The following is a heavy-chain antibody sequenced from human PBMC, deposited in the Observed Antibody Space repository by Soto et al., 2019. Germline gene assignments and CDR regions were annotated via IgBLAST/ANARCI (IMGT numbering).Heavy chain of an antibody. Sequence: QVQLQESGPGLVKPSETLSLTCTVSGGSLSSHYWCWIRQSPGKGLEWIGYIYFTGYTNYNPSLKNRVTISVDTSKSQFSLSLNSVTAADTAVYYCATVAVTPPQGFEYWGQGTLVRVSS. CDR2: IYFTGYT. V-gene: IGHV4-59*11. CDR1: GGSLSSHY. CDR3: ATVAVTPPQGFEY. D-gene: IGHD2-15*01. J-gene: IGHJ4*02.